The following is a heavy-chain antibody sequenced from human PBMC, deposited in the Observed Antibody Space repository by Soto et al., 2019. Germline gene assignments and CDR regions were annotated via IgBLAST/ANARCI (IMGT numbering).Heavy chain of an antibody. Sequence: HPGGSLRLSCGDSGFALSTSWMNWARQLPEKELEKHARINQDGSSTAYADSVKGRFTISRDDSKNTAYLQMNSLKTEDTAIYYCTRPFDCSGGSCYSGWYYYYGMDVWGQGTTVTVSS. CDR2: INQDGSST. V-gene: IGHV3-74*01. CDR3: TRPFDCSGGSCYSGWYYYYGMDV. D-gene: IGHD2-15*01. J-gene: IGHJ6*02. CDR1: GFALSTSW.